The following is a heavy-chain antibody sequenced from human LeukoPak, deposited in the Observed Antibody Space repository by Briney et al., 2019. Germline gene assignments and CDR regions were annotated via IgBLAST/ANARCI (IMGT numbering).Heavy chain of an antibody. V-gene: IGHV3-21*04. CDR3: ASGLKWAFFDY. CDR2: ISSTTTYI. D-gene: IGHD3/OR15-3a*01. J-gene: IGHJ4*02. Sequence: GGSLRLSCAASGFTFSSYSMNWVRQAPGKGLEWVSSISSTTTYIYYADSVKGRFTISRDNSKNTLYLQMNSLRAEDTAVYYCASGLKWAFFDYWGQGTLVTVSS. CDR1: GFTFSSYS.